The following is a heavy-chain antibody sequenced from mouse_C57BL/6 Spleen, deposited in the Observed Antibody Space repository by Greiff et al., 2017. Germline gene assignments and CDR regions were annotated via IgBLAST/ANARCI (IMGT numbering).Heavy chain of an antibody. J-gene: IGHJ4*01. CDR1: GYTFTSYW. CDR2: ITPSNGGT. CDR3: SRDGNSYGAFGY. V-gene: IGHV1-53*01. Sequence: VQLQQPGTELVKPGASVTLSCKASGYTFTSYWMHWVKQRPGQGLEWIGNITPSNGGTNYNEKFKSKATLTVNKSASTAYMLLSSLTSEDSAVYYCSRDGNSYGAFGYWGQGASVTVSS. D-gene: IGHD1-1*01.